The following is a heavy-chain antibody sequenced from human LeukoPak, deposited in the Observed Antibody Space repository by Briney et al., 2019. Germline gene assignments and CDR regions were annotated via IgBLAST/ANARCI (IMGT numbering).Heavy chain of an antibody. Sequence: GGSLRLSCAASGFSVRDYAMHWVRQAPGKGLEWVAVMSYEETYKNYAEAVKGRFTISRDDSKNTLFLQKSGLRPEDTAVYYCARDFGVIRRSWGQGTLVSVSS. CDR1: GFSVRDYA. J-gene: IGHJ5*02. V-gene: IGHV3-30-3*01. D-gene: IGHD3-3*01. CDR3: ARDFGVIRRS. CDR2: MSYEETYK.